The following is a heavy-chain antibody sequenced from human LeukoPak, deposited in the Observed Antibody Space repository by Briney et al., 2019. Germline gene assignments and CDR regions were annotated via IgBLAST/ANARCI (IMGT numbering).Heavy chain of an antibody. V-gene: IGHV4-39*01. J-gene: IGHJ4*02. D-gene: IGHD6-13*01. CDR2: IYYSGTS. CDR1: GGSISSTSYY. Sequence: PSETLSLTCTVSGGSISSTSYYWGWIRQPPGKGLEWIGSIYYSGTSNYNPSLKSRVTISVDTSNNQFSLKLSSVTAADTAVYYCARHGSAVFDYWGQGTLVTVSS. CDR3: ARHGSAVFDY.